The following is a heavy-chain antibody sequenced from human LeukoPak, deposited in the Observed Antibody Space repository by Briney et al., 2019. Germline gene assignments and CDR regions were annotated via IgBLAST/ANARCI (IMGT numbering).Heavy chain of an antibody. CDR3: ARVADGWYGYYYYYMDV. J-gene: IGHJ6*03. CDR1: GFTFSSYS. V-gene: IGHV3-21*01. CDR2: ISSSSSYI. D-gene: IGHD6-19*01. Sequence: GGSLRLSCAASGFTFSSYSMNWVRQAPGKGLESVSSISSSSSYIYYADSVKGRFTISRDNAKNSLYLQMNSLRAEDTAVYYCARVADGWYGYYYYYMDVWGKGTTVTVSS.